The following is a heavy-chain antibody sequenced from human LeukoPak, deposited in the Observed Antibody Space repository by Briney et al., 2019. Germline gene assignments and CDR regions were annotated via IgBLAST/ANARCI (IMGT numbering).Heavy chain of an antibody. CDR1: GFTFSTYW. Sequence: GGSLRLSCAASGFTFSTYWMHWVRQAPGKGLVWVSRINSDGSTTTHADSVKGRFTISRDNAKNSLYLQMNSLRAEDTAVYYCARGGGYYDSSDAFDIWGQGTMVTVSS. CDR2: INSDGSTT. D-gene: IGHD3-22*01. J-gene: IGHJ3*02. CDR3: ARGGGYYDSSDAFDI. V-gene: IGHV3-74*03.